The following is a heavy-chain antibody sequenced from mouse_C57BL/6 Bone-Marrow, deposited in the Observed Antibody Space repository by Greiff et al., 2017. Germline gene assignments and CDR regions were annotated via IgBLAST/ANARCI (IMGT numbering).Heavy chain of an antibody. D-gene: IGHD1-1*01. J-gene: IGHJ1*03. CDR1: GFTFSDYY. Sequence: EVQRVESGGGLVQPGGSLKLSCAASGFTFSDYYMYWVRQTPEKRLEWVAYISNGGGSTYYPDTVKGRFTISRDNAKNTLYLQMSRRKSEDTAMYYCASYYYGTGGYFDVWGTGTTVTVSS. CDR3: ASYYYGTGGYFDV. CDR2: ISNGGGST. V-gene: IGHV5-12*01.